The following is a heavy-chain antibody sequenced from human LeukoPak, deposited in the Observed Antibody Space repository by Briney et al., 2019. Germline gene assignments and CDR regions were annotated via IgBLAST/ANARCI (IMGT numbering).Heavy chain of an antibody. CDR3: ASTETGEDGYLDAFDI. CDR1: GFSLSNFQ. Sequence: PGGSLRLSCVASGFSLSNFQMYWVRQAPGRGLEWVSIISLDGSTEFYADSVKGRFTISRDNSKNTLYLQMNSLRAEDTAVYYCASTETGEDGYLDAFDIWGQGTMVTVSS. V-gene: IGHV3-30*14. J-gene: IGHJ3*02. CDR2: ISLDGSTE. D-gene: IGHD7-27*01.